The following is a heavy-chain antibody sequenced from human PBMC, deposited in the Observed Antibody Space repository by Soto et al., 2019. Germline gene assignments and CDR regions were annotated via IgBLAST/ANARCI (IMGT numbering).Heavy chain of an antibody. D-gene: IGHD3-10*01. CDR1: GFTFSSYA. J-gene: IGHJ4*02. CDR2: ISGSGGSK. V-gene: IGHV3-23*01. Sequence: PGGSLRLSCAASGFTFSSYAMSWVRQAPGKGLEWVSAISGSGGSKYYADSVKGRFTISRDNSKNTLYLQMNSLRAEDTAVYYCAKGGLWFGELLPPYYFDYWGQGTLVTVSS. CDR3: AKGGLWFGELLPPYYFDY.